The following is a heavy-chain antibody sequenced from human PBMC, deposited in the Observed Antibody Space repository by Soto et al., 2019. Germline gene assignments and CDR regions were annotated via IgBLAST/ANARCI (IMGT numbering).Heavy chain of an antibody. V-gene: IGHV3-23*01. CDR3: AKERTVTTVWGFFDY. J-gene: IGHJ4*02. CDR2: ISGSGSAT. Sequence: GGSLRLSCAASGFTFSSYAMSWVRQAPGKGLEWVSVISGSGSATNYADSVKGRFTISRDNSKNTLYLQMSGLRAGDTAVYYCAKERTVTTVWGFFDYWGQGTLVTVSS. CDR1: GFTFSSYA. D-gene: IGHD4-17*01.